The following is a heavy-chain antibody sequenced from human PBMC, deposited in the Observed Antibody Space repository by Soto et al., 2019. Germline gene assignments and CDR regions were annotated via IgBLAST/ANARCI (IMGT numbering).Heavy chain of an antibody. Sequence: EVQLVESGGGLVQPGGSLRLSCAASGFTVSSNYMSWVRQAPGKGLEWVSVIYSGGSTYYADSVKGRFTISRDNSKNTLYLQMNSLRAEDTGVYYCARDYSGYYFDYWGQGTLVTVSS. CDR1: GFTVSSNY. CDR2: IYSGGST. CDR3: ARDYSGYYFDY. D-gene: IGHD6-19*01. V-gene: IGHV3-66*01. J-gene: IGHJ4*02.